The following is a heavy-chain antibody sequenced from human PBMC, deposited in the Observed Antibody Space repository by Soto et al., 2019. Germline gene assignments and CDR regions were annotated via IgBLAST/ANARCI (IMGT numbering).Heavy chain of an antibody. CDR2: INHSGRT. Sequence: PSETLSLTCAVYGGSFSGYYWSWIRQPPGKGLEWIGEINHSGRTNYNPSIKSRVTISVDTSKNQFSMKLSSVTAADTAVYYCARGLDYYGPRGFDPWGQGTLVTVSS. J-gene: IGHJ5*02. CDR3: ARGLDYYGPRGFDP. CDR1: GGSFSGYY. D-gene: IGHD3-10*01. V-gene: IGHV4-34*01.